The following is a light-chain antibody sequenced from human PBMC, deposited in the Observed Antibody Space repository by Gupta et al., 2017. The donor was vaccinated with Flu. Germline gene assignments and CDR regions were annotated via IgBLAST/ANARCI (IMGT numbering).Light chain of an antibody. CDR1: QNVGRQ. J-gene: IGKJ4*01. CDR2: DAS. V-gene: IGKV3-11*01. CDR3: QQRSEWPLT. Sequence: PATLSLSSGESATLSFRASQNVGRQLAWYQQKPGRAPRLLISDASNRATDIPARFSGSGSGTEFTLTISSLEAEDFAVYVCQQRSEWPLTFVGGTKVEI.